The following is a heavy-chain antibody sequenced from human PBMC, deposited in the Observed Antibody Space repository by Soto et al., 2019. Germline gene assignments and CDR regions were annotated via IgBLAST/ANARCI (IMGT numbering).Heavy chain of an antibody. CDR3: AREGGVDTASYYYYGMDV. V-gene: IGHV1-2*04. D-gene: IGHD5-18*01. Sequence: ASVKVSCKASGYTFTGYYMHWVRQAPGQGLEWMGWINPNSGGTNYAQKFQGWVTMTRDTSISTAYMELSRLRPDDTAVYYCAREGGVDTASYYYYGMDVWGQGTTVTVSS. CDR2: INPNSGGT. J-gene: IGHJ6*02. CDR1: GYTFTGYY.